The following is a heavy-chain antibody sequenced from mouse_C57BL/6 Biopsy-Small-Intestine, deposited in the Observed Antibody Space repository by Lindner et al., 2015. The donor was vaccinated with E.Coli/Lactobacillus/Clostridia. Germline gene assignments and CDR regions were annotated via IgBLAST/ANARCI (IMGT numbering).Heavy chain of an antibody. Sequence: VQLQESGPELVKPGASVKMSCKASGYSFTGCNMHWVKQSHGKSLEWIGYIDPCNGAINYNQKFKGKATLTVDKSSSTAYMQLNSLTSEDSAVYYCARYDYNYWGQGTTLTVSS. J-gene: IGHJ2*01. D-gene: IGHD2-4*01. CDR2: IDPCNGAI. CDR1: GYSFTGCN. V-gene: IGHV1S135*01. CDR3: ARYDYNY.